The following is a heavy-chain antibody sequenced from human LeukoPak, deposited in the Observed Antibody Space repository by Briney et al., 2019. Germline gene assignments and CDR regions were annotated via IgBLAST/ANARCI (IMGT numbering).Heavy chain of an antibody. V-gene: IGHV1-8*01. CDR3: ARGPLLWFGELPNHFGY. J-gene: IGHJ4*02. CDR1: GYTFTSYD. Sequence: ASVKVSCKASGYTFTSYDINWVRQATGQGLEWMGWMNPNSGNTGYAQKFQGRVTMTRNTSISTAYMELSSLRSEDTAVYYCARGPLLWFGELPNHFGYWGQGTLVTVSS. CDR2: MNPNSGNT. D-gene: IGHD3-10*01.